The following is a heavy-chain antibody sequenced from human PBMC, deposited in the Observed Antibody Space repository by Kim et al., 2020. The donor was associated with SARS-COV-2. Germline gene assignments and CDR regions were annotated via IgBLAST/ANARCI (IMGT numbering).Heavy chain of an antibody. J-gene: IGHJ6*02. V-gene: IGHV3-48*02. CDR3: ARDSMVRGVIFSIHYYYGMDV. D-gene: IGHD3-10*01. CDR1: GFTFSSYS. CDR2: ISSSSSTI. Sequence: GGSLRLSCAASGFTFSSYSMNWVRQAPGKGLEWVSYISSSSSTIYYADSVKGRFTISRDNAKNSLYLQMNSLRDEDTAVYYCARDSMVRGVIFSIHYYYGMDVWGHGATGTVSS.